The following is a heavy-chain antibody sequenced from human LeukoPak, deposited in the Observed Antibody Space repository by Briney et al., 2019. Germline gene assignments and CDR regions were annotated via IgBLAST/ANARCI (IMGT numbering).Heavy chain of an antibody. J-gene: IGHJ4*02. D-gene: IGHD7-27*01. Sequence: PGGSLRLSCAASGFTCSSYEMNWLRQAPGKGLEWVSYISSSGSSIYYADSVKGRFTISRDNAKNSLYLQMNSLRAEDTAVYYCARNGDGHFDYWGQGTLVTVSS. CDR2: ISSSGSSI. CDR1: GFTCSSYE. V-gene: IGHV3-48*03. CDR3: ARNGDGHFDY.